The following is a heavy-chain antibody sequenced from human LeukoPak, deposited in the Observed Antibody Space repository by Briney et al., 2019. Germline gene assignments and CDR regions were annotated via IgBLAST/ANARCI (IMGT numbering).Heavy chain of an antibody. CDR3: ARDRHRYRGINGDGDAFDV. CDR2: VIPISGGT. V-gene: IGHV1-2*02. D-gene: IGHD5-12*01. CDR1: GYSFIGYY. Sequence: ASVKVSCKASGYSFIGYYIYWVRQAPGQGLEWMGWVIPISGGTNYAPKFQGRVTMTRDTPISTAYMELSGLRSDDTAVYFCARDRHRYRGINGDGDAFDVWGQGTMVTVSS. J-gene: IGHJ3*01.